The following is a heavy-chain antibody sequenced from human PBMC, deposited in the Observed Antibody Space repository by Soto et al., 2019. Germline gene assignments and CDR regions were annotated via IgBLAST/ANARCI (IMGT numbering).Heavy chain of an antibody. CDR1: GGSISSYY. V-gene: IGHV4-59*08. J-gene: IGHJ6*03. Sequence: SETLSLTCTVSGGSISSYYWSWIRQPPGKGLEWIGYIYYSGSTNYNPSLKSRVTISVDTSKNQFSLKLSSVTAADTAVYYCARTRATKYDYIWGSYRQGWDYYYYYMDVWGKGTKVTVSS. D-gene: IGHD3-16*02. CDR3: ARTRATKYDYIWGSYRQGWDYYYYYMDV. CDR2: IYYSGST.